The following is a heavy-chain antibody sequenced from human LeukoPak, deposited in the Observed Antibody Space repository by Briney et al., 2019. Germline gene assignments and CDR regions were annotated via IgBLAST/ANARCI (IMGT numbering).Heavy chain of an antibody. CDR3: ARGYWAYGMDV. V-gene: IGHV6-1*01. Sequence: SQTFSLTCAICGYSVSSTTTAWNWITQSPSRGLEWLGRTYYTSKWITDYAVSVKGRITVNPNTSNNQFSLQLNSVTPEDTAVYYCARGYWAYGMDVWGPGTTVTVSS. CDR1: GYSVSSTTTA. CDR2: TYYTSKWIT. J-gene: IGHJ6*02. D-gene: IGHD6-13*01.